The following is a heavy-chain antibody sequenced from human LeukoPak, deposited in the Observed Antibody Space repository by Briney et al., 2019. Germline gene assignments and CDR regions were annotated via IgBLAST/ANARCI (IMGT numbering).Heavy chain of an antibody. Sequence: ASVTVSCTASGGTFSSYAISWVRQAPGQGLEWMGGIIPIFGTANYAQKFQGRVTITADESTSTAYMELSSLRSEDTAVYYCARGARSSTSGWFDPWGQGTLVTVSS. J-gene: IGHJ5*02. CDR2: IIPIFGTA. V-gene: IGHV1-69*13. D-gene: IGHD2-2*01. CDR1: GGTFSSYA. CDR3: ARGARSSTSGWFDP.